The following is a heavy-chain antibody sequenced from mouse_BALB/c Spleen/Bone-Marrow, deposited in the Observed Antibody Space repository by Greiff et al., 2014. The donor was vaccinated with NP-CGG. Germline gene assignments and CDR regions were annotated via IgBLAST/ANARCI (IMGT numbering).Heavy chain of an antibody. J-gene: IGHJ2*02. CDR3: ARNAGGIIFDY. CDR1: GFSFISYG. D-gene: IGHD1-1*01. V-gene: IGHV2-6*02. Sequence: VKLVESGPGLVAPSQSLSITCTVSGFSFISYGVHWVRQPPGKGLEWLVVIWSDRSTTYNSALKTRLSISKDNSKSQVFLKMNSLQTDDTAMYYCARNAGGIIFDYWGQGTSLTVSS. CDR2: IWSDRST.